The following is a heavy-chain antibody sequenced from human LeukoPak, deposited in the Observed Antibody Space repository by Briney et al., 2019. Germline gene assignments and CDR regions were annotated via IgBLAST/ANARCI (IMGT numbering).Heavy chain of an antibody. CDR2: ISSSGSTI. V-gene: IGHV3-48*03. CDR3: TKGTIWLPFDY. D-gene: IGHD5-18*01. J-gene: IGHJ4*02. CDR1: GFIFSSYE. Sequence: GGSLRLSCAASGFIFSSYEMNWVRQAPGKGLEWVSYISSSGSTIYYADSVKGRFTISRDNAKNSLYLQMNSLRAEDTAVYYCTKGTIWLPFDYWGQGTLVTVSS.